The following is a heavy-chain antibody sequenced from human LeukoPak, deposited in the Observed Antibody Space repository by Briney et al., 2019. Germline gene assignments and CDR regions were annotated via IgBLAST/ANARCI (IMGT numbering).Heavy chain of an antibody. J-gene: IGHJ6*03. CDR3: ARGPGSWYSSYYYYYYMDV. Sequence: PSETLSLTCTVSGGSISSYYWSWIRQPPGGGLEWIGYIYYSGSTNYNPSLKRRVTISVDTSKNQFSLKLSSVTAADTAVYYCARGPGSWYSSYYYYYYMDVWGKGTTVTVSS. V-gene: IGHV4-59*08. D-gene: IGHD6-13*01. CDR1: GGSISSYY. CDR2: IYYSGST.